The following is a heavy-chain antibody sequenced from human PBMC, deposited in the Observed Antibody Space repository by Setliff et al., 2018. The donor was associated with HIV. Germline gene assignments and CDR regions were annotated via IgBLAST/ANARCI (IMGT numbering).Heavy chain of an antibody. Sequence: GESLTLSCKGSGYTFTSYWIGWVRQMPGKGLEWMGIIYPGDSDTRYSPSFQGRVTISADKSINTAYLQWSSLQASDTAMYYCARRASKASLDYRGQGTLVTVSS. V-gene: IGHV5-51*01. CDR1: GYTFTSYW. J-gene: IGHJ4*02. CDR3: ARRASKASLDY. CDR2: IYPGDSDT.